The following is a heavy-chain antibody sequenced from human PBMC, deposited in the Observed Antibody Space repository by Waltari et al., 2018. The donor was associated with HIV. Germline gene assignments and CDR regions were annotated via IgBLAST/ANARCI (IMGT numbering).Heavy chain of an antibody. CDR3: ARIGTFPHNYAIDF. Sequence: EVQLIESGGGLVQSGGSLRLSCAASGFTFTNYWMSWVRQTPGKGLEWVAYIKDDGSEKYYMGSVKGRFTISRDNAKNSMFLQMNSLRAEDTAVYYCARIGTFPHNYAIDFWGQGTTVIVSS. J-gene: IGHJ6*02. D-gene: IGHD1-26*01. CDR1: GFTFTNYW. CDR2: IKDDGSEK. V-gene: IGHV3-7*01.